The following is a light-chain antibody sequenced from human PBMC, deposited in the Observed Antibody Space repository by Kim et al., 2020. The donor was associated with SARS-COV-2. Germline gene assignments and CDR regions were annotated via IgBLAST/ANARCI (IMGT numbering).Light chain of an antibody. V-gene: IGLV3-19*01. CDR3: KSRDNSGNHHVV. CDR2: GKN. Sequence: SSELTQDPAVSVALGQTVRITCQGDSLRSYYASWYQQKPGQAPVLVIYGKNNRPSGIPDRFSGSSSGNTASLTITGAQAEDEADYYCKSRDNSGNHHVVF. CDR1: SLRSYY. J-gene: IGLJ2*01.